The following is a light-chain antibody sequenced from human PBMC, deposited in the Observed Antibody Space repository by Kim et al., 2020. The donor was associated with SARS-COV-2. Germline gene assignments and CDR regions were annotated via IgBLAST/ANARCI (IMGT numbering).Light chain of an antibody. CDR3: SSYTSSSTLV. CDR1: SSDVGGYNY. Sequence: GQSITTSCTGTSSDVGGYNYVSWYQQHPGKAPKLMIYDVSKRPSGVSYRFSGSKSGNTASLTISGLQAEDEADYYCSSYTSSSTLVFGGGTQLTVL. CDR2: DVS. V-gene: IGLV2-14*04. J-gene: IGLJ2*01.